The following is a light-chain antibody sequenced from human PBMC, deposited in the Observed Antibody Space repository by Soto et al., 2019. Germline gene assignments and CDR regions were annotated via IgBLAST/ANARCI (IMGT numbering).Light chain of an antibody. V-gene: IGKV1-39*01. CDR3: QQTYSLPDT. J-gene: IGKJ2*01. CDR1: QIINNY. CDR2: AAS. Sequence: DIQMTQSPSSLSASVGDRVTITCRASQIINNYVNWYQQKPGEAPKLLIYAASSLQSGVPSRFSGSGSGKTFTLTISSLQPEDFAAYYCQQTYSLPDTFGQGTKLEI.